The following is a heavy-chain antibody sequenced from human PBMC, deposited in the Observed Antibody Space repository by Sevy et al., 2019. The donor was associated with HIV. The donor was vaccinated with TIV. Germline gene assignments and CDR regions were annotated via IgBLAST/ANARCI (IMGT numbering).Heavy chain of an antibody. D-gene: IGHD6-13*01. Sequence: GGSLRLSCAASVFTFSNAWMSWVRQAPGKGLEWVGRIKSKTDGGTTDYAAPVKGRFTISRDDSKNTLYLQMNSLKTEDTAVYYCTTPYPLAAAGMDYWGQGTLVTVSS. CDR3: TTPYPLAAAGMDY. V-gene: IGHV3-15*01. CDR1: VFTFSNAW. J-gene: IGHJ4*02. CDR2: IKSKTDGGTT.